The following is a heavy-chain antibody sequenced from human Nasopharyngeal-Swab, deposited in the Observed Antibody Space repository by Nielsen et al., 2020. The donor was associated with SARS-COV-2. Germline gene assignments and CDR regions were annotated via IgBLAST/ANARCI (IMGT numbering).Heavy chain of an antibody. CDR2: INPKSGGT. CDR1: GYTFTGYY. Sequence: ASVKVSCKTSGYTFTGYYLHWLRQAPGQGLEWMGWINPKSGGTNYAQKFQGWVTMTSDTSISTAYMELNRLRSDDTAVYYCARGGRTLLVVSASENGFGPWGEGTVVTGSS. D-gene: IGHD2-8*02. J-gene: IGHJ5*02. V-gene: IGHV1-2*04. CDR3: ARGGRTLLVVSASENGFGP.